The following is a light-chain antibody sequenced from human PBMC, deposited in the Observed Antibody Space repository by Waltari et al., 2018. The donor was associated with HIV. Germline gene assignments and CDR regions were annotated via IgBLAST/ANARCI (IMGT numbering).Light chain of an antibody. CDR2: KAS. CDR1: QNIDNW. V-gene: IGKV1-5*03. J-gene: IGKJ2*01. Sequence: DIQMTQSPSPLSASVGDRVTITCRASQNIDNWLAWYQQKPGKAPKLLISKASDLESGVPSRISGSGFGTEFTLTISSLQPDDFATYYCQQYTIYSYTFGQGTKLEI. CDR3: QQYTIYSYT.